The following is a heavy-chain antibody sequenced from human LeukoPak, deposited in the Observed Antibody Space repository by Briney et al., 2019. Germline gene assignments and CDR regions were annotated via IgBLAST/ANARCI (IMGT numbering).Heavy chain of an antibody. D-gene: IGHD3-22*01. CDR1: GFTFSSYA. CDR2: ISRSGGST. J-gene: IGHJ4*02. V-gene: IGHV3-23*01. Sequence: GGSLRLSCAASGFTFSSYAMSWVRQAPGKGLEWVSAISRSGGSTYYADSVRGRFTISRDNSKNTLYLQMNSLRAEDTAVYYCAKDQTLGYYCDSSGYYYFDYWGQGTLVTVSS. CDR3: AKDQTLGYYCDSSGYYYFDY.